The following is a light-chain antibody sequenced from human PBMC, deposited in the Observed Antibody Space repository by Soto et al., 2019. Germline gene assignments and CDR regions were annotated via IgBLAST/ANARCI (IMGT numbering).Light chain of an antibody. Sequence: EVVLTQSPGTLSLSPGERATLSCRASQSVGSIYLAWYQQRPGQAPRLLIYGASTRATGIPVRFSGSGSGTDFTLTISSLQSEDFAIYYCQQYNEWPPFTFGQGTRLEIK. CDR3: QQYNEWPPFT. V-gene: IGKV3-15*01. CDR2: GAS. CDR1: QSVGSIY. J-gene: IGKJ5*01.